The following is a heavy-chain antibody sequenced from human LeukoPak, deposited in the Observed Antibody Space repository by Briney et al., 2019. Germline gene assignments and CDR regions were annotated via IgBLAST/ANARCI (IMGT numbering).Heavy chain of an antibody. V-gene: IGHV4-39*07. Sequence: PSETLSLTCTVSGGSISSGGYYWSWIRQPPGKGLEWIGEINHSGSTNYNPPLKSRVTISVDTSKNQFSLKLSSVTAADTAVYYCARGGDCSSTSCALYYYYGMDVWGQGTTVTVSS. CDR2: INHSGST. CDR1: GGSISSGGYY. D-gene: IGHD2-2*01. J-gene: IGHJ6*02. CDR3: ARGGDCSSTSCALYYYYGMDV.